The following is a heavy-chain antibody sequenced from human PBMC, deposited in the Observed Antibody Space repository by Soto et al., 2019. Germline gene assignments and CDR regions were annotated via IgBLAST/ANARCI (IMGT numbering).Heavy chain of an antibody. Sequence: PGGSLRLSCAASGFTVSSNYMSWVRQAPGKGLEWVSVIYSGGSTYYADSVKGRFTISRDNSKNTLYLQMNSLRAEDTAVYYCASLDLGYSSYFDYWGQGTLVTVSS. CDR3: ASLDLGYSSYFDY. J-gene: IGHJ4*02. CDR1: GFTVSSNY. CDR2: IYSGGST. V-gene: IGHV3-53*01. D-gene: IGHD5-18*01.